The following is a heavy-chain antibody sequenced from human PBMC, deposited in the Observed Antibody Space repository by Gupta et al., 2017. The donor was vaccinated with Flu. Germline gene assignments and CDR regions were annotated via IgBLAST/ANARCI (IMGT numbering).Heavy chain of an antibody. D-gene: IGHD3-10*01. Sequence: QVQLVQSGAEVRKPGASIKVSCKASRDTFTRFDINWVRQAPGQGLEWIGWMNPNRGDTDYAQQFQGRVSMNWDTSIWTAYLELSSLKSDDTAVYYCASSGVLAADAFDVWGQGTMVFVSS. J-gene: IGHJ3*01. CDR2: MNPNRGDT. V-gene: IGHV1-8*01. CDR3: ASSGVLAADAFDV. CDR1: RDTFTRFD.